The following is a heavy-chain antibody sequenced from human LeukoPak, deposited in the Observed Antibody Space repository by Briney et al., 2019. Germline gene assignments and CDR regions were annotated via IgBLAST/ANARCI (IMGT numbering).Heavy chain of an antibody. CDR1: GYTFTGYY. V-gene: IGHV1-2*02. CDR3: AREYPGSMLVVYAFDI. Sequence: ASVKVSCKASGYTFTGYYMHWVRQAPGQGLEWMGWINPNSGGTNYAQKFQGRVTMTRDTSISTAYMELSRLRSDDTAVYYCAREYPGSMLVVYAFDIWGQGTMVTVSS. D-gene: IGHD3-22*01. CDR2: INPNSGGT. J-gene: IGHJ3*02.